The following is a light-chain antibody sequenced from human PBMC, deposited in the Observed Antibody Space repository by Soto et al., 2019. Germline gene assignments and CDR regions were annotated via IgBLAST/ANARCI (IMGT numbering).Light chain of an antibody. J-gene: IGKJ1*01. CDR3: QQYNNWSWT. CDR2: DAS. V-gene: IGKV3D-15*01. CDR1: QSVSSN. Sequence: EIVMTQSPSTLSVSPCERTTLSCRASQSVSSNLAWYQQKPGQAPRLLIYDASNRATGIPARFSGSGSGTEFTLTISSLQSEDFAIYYCQQYNNWSWTFGQGTKVDIK.